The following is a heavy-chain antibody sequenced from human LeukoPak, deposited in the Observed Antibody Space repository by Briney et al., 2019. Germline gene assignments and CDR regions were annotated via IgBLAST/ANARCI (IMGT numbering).Heavy chain of an antibody. CDR2: ISNSRST. Sequence: SETLSLTCTVSGGSITASYWTWVRQPPGKGLEYIGYISNSRSTNYNPSLKSRVTISVDTAKNHLSVNLTSVTDADTAVYYCARDKHLGFSSGTKYYPYYFDSWGQGIQVTVSS. V-gene: IGHV4-59*01. J-gene: IGHJ4*02. CDR1: GGSITASY. D-gene: IGHD2-15*01. CDR3: ARDKHLGFSSGTKYYPYYFDS.